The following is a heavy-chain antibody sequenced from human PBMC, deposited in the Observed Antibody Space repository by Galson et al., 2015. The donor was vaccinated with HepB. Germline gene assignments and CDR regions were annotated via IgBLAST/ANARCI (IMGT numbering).Heavy chain of an antibody. CDR2: ISSSSSYI. V-gene: IGHV3-21*01. D-gene: IGHD2-2*01. J-gene: IGHJ6*02. CDR3: ARDGCSSTSCYYYGMDV. Sequence: SLRLSCAASGFTFRSYSMNWVRQAPGKGLEWVSSISSSSSYIYYADSVKGRFTISRDNAKSSLSLQMNSLRADDTAVYYCARDGCSSTSCYYYGMDVWGQGTTVTVSS. CDR1: GFTFRSYS.